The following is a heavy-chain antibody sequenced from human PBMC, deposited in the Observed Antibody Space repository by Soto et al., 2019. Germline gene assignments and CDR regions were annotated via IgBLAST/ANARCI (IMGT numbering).Heavy chain of an antibody. Sequence: GGSLRLSCAASGFTLSTYWMAWLRQTPGKGLEFVANIRQDGNEINYVDSVKGRFTISRDNAKNLLFLQMNSLRDEDTAVYYCGTDQWGGAFDIGGQGTMVTVSS. V-gene: IGHV3-7*01. CDR1: GFTLSTYW. CDR3: GTDQWGGAFDI. J-gene: IGHJ3*02. CDR2: IRQDGNEI. D-gene: IGHD3-10*01.